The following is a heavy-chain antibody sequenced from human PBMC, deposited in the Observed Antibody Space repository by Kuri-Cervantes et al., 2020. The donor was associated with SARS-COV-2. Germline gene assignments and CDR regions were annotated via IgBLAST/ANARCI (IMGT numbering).Heavy chain of an antibody. CDR2: IYYRGST. V-gene: IGHV4-39*07. CDR1: GGSISSSSYY. J-gene: IGHJ6*04. D-gene: IGHD4-23*01. CDR3: ARPGGFLDV. Sequence: SETLSLTCTVSGGSISSSSYYWGWIRQPPGKGLEWIGSIYYRGSTNYNPSLKSRVTMSVDTSKNQFSLKLSSVTAADTAVYYCARPGGFLDVWGKGTTVTVSS.